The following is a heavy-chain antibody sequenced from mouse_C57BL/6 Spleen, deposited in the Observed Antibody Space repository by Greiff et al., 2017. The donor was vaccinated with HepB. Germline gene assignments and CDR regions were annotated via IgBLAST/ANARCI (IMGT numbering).Heavy chain of an antibody. CDR2: ISSGSSTI. CDR3: ARGSYDYDAYYAMDY. J-gene: IGHJ4*01. Sequence: EVQLVESGGGLVKPGGSLKLSCAASGFTFSDYGMHWVRQAPEKGLEWVAYISSGSSTIYYADTVKGRFTITRDNAKNTLFLQMTSLRSEDTAMYYCARGSYDYDAYYAMDYWGQGTSVTVSS. V-gene: IGHV5-17*01. CDR1: GFTFSDYG. D-gene: IGHD2-4*01.